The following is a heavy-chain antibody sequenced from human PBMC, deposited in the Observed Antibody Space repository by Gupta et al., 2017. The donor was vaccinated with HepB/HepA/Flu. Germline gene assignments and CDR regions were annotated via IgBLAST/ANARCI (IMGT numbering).Heavy chain of an antibody. J-gene: IGHJ4*02. V-gene: IGHV4-59*08. CDR3: ARLNGPLNGPPATAGYSDYAPPDYYFDC. D-gene: IGHD5-12*01. CDR1: GGSISSYY. Sequence: QVQLQESGPGLVKPSETLSLTCTVSGGSISSYYWTWIRQPPGKGLEWIGYIYYSGFTNYNPSPKSRVTMSIDTSKNQFSLRLSSVTASDTAVYYCARLNGPLNGPPATAGYSDYAPPDYYFDCWGQGTLVTVSS. CDR2: IYYSGFT.